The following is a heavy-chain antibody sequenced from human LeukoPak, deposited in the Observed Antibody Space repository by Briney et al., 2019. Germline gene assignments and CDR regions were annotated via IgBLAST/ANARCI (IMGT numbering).Heavy chain of an antibody. Sequence: SETLSLTCAVYGGSFSGYYWSWIRQPPGKGLEWIGEINHSGSTNYNPSLKSRVTISVDTSKNQFSLKLSSVTAADTAVYYCAGLTANYYGSGSSRDYWGQGTLVTVSS. CDR2: INHSGST. CDR1: GGSFSGYY. D-gene: IGHD3-10*01. CDR3: AGLTANYYGSGSSRDY. J-gene: IGHJ4*02. V-gene: IGHV4-34*01.